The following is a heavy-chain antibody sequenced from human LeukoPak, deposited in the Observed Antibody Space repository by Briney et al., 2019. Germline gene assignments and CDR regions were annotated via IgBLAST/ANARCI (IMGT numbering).Heavy chain of an antibody. V-gene: IGHV3-7*01. Sequence: PGGSLRLSCAASGFTFSSYWMNWVRQAPGKGLEWVANIKQDGSEKYYVDSVKGRFTISRDNAKNLLYLQMNSPRAEDTAVYYCARDSGGAQLVNGYFDYWGQGTLVTVSS. CDR3: ARDSGGAQLVNGYFDY. CDR2: IKQDGSEK. CDR1: GFTFSSYW. J-gene: IGHJ4*02. D-gene: IGHD6-13*01.